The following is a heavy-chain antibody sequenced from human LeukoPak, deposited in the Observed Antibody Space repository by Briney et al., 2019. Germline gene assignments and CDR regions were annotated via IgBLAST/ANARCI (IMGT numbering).Heavy chain of an antibody. D-gene: IGHD3-10*01. CDR2: IWYDGSNK. J-gene: IGHJ3*02. CDR1: GFTFSSYG. Sequence: GGSLRLSCAASGFTFSSYGMHWVRQAPGKGLEWVAVIWYDGSNKYYADSVKGRFTISRDNSKNTLYLQMNSLRAEDTAVYYCARVDDGSGSYYRAFDIWGQGTMVTVSS. CDR3: ARVDDGSGSYYRAFDI. V-gene: IGHV3-33*01.